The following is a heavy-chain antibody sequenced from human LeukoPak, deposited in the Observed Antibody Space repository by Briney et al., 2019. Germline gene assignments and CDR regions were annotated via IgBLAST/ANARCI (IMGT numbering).Heavy chain of an antibody. CDR2: VKQDGSEK. CDR3: APYYYGSGTSFGY. J-gene: IGHJ4*02. V-gene: IGHV3-7*01. CDR1: EFTFSNYW. Sequence: GGSLRLSCEASEFTFSNYWMSWVRQAPGKGLEWVANVKQDGSEKYYVDSVKGRFTISRDNTKNSVYLQMNSLRVEDTAVYYCAPYYYGSGTSFGYWGQGTLVTVSS. D-gene: IGHD3-10*01.